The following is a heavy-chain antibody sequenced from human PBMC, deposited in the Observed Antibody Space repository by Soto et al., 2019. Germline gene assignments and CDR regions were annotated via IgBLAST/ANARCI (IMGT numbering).Heavy chain of an antibody. D-gene: IGHD3-22*01. CDR1: GFTFSSYA. J-gene: IGHJ4*02. Sequence: QVQLVESGGGVVQPGRSLRLSCAASGFTFSSYAMHWVRQAPGKGLEWVAVISYDGSNKYYADSVKGRFTISRDNSKNTQYLQMNSLRAEDTAVYYCARAGYYYDSSGYPYWGKGTLVTVSS. V-gene: IGHV3-30-3*01. CDR3: ARAGYYYDSSGYPY. CDR2: ISYDGSNK.